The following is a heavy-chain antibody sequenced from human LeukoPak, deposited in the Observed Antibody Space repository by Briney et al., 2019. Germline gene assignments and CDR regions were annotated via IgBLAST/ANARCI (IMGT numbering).Heavy chain of an antibody. CDR3: ARQGLYGDYF. J-gene: IGHJ4*02. CDR1: GGSFSGYY. V-gene: IGHV4-34*01. Sequence: SETLSLTCAVYGGSFSGYYWSWIRQPPGKGLEWIGEISHSGRTNYKSSLKSRVTISVDTSKNQFSLKMTSVTAADTAVYYCARQGLYGDYFWGQGTLVTVSS. D-gene: IGHD4-17*01. CDR2: ISHSGRT.